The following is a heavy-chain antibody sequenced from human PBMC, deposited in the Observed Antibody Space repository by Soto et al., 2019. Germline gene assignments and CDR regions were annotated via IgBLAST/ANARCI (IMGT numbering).Heavy chain of an antibody. CDR3: ARGPYYYYYMDV. CDR2: ISSNGGST. J-gene: IGHJ6*03. CDR1: GFTFSSYA. Sequence: EVQLVESGGGLVQPGGSLRLSCAASGFTFSSYAMHWVRQAPGKGLEYVSAISSNGGSTYYANSVKGRFTISRDNSQNTLYLQMGSLRAEDMAVYYCARGPYYYYYMDVWGKGTTVTVSS. V-gene: IGHV3-64*01.